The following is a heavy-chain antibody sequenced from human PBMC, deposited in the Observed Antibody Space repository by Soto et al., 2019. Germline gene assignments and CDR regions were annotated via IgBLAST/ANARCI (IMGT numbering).Heavy chain of an antibody. CDR2: ISGRGGTI. CDR1: GFPFSDFY. D-gene: IGHD1-26*01. CDR3: ARTTWELGVRFDY. J-gene: IGHJ4*02. V-gene: IGHV3-11*01. Sequence: LRLSCAASGFPFSDFYMTWIRRAPGRGLQCLSYISGRGGTIYYADSVKGRFTISRDDAKNSLDLQMDGLRGDDTGVYYCARTTWELGVRFDYWGQGALVTVSS.